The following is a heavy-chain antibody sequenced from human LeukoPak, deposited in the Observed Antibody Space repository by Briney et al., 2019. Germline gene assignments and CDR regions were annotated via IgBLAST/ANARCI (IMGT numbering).Heavy chain of an antibody. CDR2: IYTSGST. V-gene: IGHV4-61*02. CDR3: AREGLNMVRGVIPKEAWGWFDP. Sequence: PSETLSLTCTVSGGSISSGSYYWSWIRQPAGKGLEWIGRIYTSGSTNYNPSLKSRVTISVDTSKNQFSLKLSSVTAADTAVYYCAREGLNMVRGVIPKEAWGWFDPWGQGTLVTVSS. CDR1: GGSISSGSYY. D-gene: IGHD3-10*01. J-gene: IGHJ5*02.